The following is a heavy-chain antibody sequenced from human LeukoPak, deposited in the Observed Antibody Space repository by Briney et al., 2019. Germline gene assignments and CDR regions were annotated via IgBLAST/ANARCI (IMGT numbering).Heavy chain of an antibody. J-gene: IGHJ5*02. CDR3: AKGLWFGELYGNWFDP. Sequence: SYDGSNKYYADSVKGRFTISRDNSKNTLYLQMNSLRAEDTAVYYCAKGLWFGELYGNWFDPWGQGTLVTVSS. CDR2: SYDGSNK. D-gene: IGHD3-10*01. V-gene: IGHV3-30-3*02.